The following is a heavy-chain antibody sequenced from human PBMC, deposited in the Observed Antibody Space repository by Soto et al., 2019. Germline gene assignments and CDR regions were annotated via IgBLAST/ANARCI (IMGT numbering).Heavy chain of an antibody. V-gene: IGHV4-61*01. D-gene: IGHD6-19*01. CDR2: TYYSGST. Sequence: PSETLSLTCTVSGGSVGSGSYYWSWIRQPPGKGLEWIGYTYYSGSTNYNPSLKSRVTISVDKSKNQFSLKLSSVTAADTAVYYCARVAVAGTRVDYWGQGTLVTVSS. J-gene: IGHJ4*02. CDR3: ARVAVAGTRVDY. CDR1: GGSVGSGSYY.